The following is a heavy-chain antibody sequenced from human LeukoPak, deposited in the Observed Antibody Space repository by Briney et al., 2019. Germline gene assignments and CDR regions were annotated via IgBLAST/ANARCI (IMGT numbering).Heavy chain of an antibody. V-gene: IGHV3-74*01. Sequence: GGSLRLSCAASGFTFSRNWMHWVRQAPGKGLVWLSRINSDGSRTIYADSVKGRLTISRDNAKNTLYSEMNSLTVEDTAVYYCVSLTGHDAFDIWGQGTMVTVSS. CDR1: GFTFSRNW. CDR2: INSDGSRT. J-gene: IGHJ3*02. D-gene: IGHD2-8*02. CDR3: VSLTGHDAFDI.